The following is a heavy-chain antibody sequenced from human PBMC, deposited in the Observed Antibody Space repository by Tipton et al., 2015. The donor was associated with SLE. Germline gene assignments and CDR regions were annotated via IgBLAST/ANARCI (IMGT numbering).Heavy chain of an antibody. CDR3: ATDILTGLDAFDI. Sequence: SLRLSCAASGFTFDDYTMHWVRQAPGKGLEWVSLISWDGGSTYYADSVKGRFTISRDNSKNSLYLQMNSLRTEDTALYYCATDILTGLDAFDIWGQGTMVTVSS. D-gene: IGHD3-9*01. V-gene: IGHV3-43*01. CDR2: ISWDGGST. CDR1: GFTFDDYT. J-gene: IGHJ3*02.